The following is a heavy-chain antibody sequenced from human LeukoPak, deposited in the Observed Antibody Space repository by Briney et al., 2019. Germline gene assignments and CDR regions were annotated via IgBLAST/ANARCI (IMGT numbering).Heavy chain of an antibody. Sequence: GGSXRLSCRASRFSFSDYDMHWVRQAPGKGLEWVAVISYDGSRKHYGDSVKGRFTISRDNSESTLFLQMNSLRTDDTSVYFCAKYAFNWNAPDGLDIWGQGTMVIVSS. CDR2: ISYDGSRK. V-gene: IGHV3-30*18. J-gene: IGHJ3*02. D-gene: IGHD1-1*01. CDR3: AKYAFNWNAPDGLDI. CDR1: RFSFSDYD.